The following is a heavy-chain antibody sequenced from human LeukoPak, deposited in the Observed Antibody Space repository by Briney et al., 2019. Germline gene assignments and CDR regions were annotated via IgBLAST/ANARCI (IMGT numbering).Heavy chain of an antibody. V-gene: IGHV3-66*01. CDR2: IYSGGST. Sequence: GGSLRLSCAASGFTVSSNYMSWVRQAPGKGLEWVSVIYSGGSTYYADSVKGRFTISRDNSKNTLYLQMNSLRAEDTAVYYCARGPQWLGYYYFDYWGQGTLVTVSS. CDR3: ARGPQWLGYYYFDY. J-gene: IGHJ4*02. CDR1: GFTVSSNY. D-gene: IGHD6-19*01.